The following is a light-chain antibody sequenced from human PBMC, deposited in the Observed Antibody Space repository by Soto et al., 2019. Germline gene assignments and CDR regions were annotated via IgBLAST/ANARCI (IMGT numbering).Light chain of an antibody. CDR3: SSYTSSSTRV. V-gene: IGLV2-14*01. CDR2: EVS. CDR1: SSDVGGYNY. Sequence: QSALTPPAAVSWSPGQSITLSCTGTSSDVGGYNYVSWYQQHPGNAPKLMIYEVSNRPSGVSNRFSGSKSGNTASLTISGLQAEDEADYYCSSYTSSSTRVFGTGTKLTVL. J-gene: IGLJ1*01.